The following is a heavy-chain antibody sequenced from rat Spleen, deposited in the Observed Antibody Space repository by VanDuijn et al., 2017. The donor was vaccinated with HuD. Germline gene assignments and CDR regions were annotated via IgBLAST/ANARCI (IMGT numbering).Heavy chain of an antibody. J-gene: IGHJ2*01. V-gene: IGHV5S23*01. Sequence: EVQLVESGGGLVQPGRSLKLSCAASGFTFSNYDMAWVRQAPTKGLEWVASISTGGSTYYPDSVKGRFTISRDNAKSTLYLQMNSLRSEDTATYYCTRDTSYMDYWGQGVMVTVSS. CDR2: ISTGGST. CDR1: GFTFSNYD. CDR3: TRDTSYMDY. D-gene: IGHD1-2*01.